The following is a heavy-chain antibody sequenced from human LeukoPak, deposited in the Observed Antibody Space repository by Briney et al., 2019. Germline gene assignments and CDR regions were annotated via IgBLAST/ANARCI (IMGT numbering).Heavy chain of an antibody. CDR3: ARWIAAPDYYFDY. CDR2: ISYDGNNK. Sequence: QPEGSLRLSCAASGFTFSSYAMHWVRQAPGKGLEWVAVISYDGNNKYYADSVKGRFTISRDNSKNTLYLQMNSLRAEDTAVYYCARWIAAPDYYFDYWGQGTLVTVSS. CDR1: GFTFSSYA. J-gene: IGHJ4*02. V-gene: IGHV3-30-3*01. D-gene: IGHD6-6*01.